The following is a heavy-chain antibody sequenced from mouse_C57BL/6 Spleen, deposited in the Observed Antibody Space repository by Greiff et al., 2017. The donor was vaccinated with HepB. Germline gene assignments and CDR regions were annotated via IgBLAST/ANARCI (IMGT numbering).Heavy chain of an antibody. J-gene: IGHJ2*01. V-gene: IGHV1-82*01. CDR1: GYAFSSSW. Sequence: VKLVESGPELVKPGASVKISCKASGYAFSSSWMNWVKQRPGKGLEWIGRIYPGDGDTNYNGKFKGKATLTADKSSSTAYMQLSSLTSEDSAVYFCERGEETVYFDYWGQGTTLTVSS. CDR3: ERGEETVYFDY. D-gene: IGHD4-1*01. CDR2: IYPGDGDT.